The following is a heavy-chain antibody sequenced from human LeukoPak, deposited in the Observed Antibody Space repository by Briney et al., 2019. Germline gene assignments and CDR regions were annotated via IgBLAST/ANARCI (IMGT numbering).Heavy chain of an antibody. CDR3: AKDQGGYSSSPNFDAFDI. CDR1: GFTFSSYS. D-gene: IGHD6-13*01. J-gene: IGHJ3*02. Sequence: PGGSLRLSCAASGFTFSSYSMNWVRQAPGKGLEWVSAISGSGGSTYYADSVKGRFTISRDNSKNTLYLQMNSLRAEDTAVYYCAKDQGGYSSSPNFDAFDIWGQGTMVTVSS. V-gene: IGHV3-23*01. CDR2: ISGSGGST.